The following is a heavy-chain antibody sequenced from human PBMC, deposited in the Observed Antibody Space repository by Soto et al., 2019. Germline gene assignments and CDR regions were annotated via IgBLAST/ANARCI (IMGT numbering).Heavy chain of an antibody. J-gene: IGHJ6*03. CDR3: AKAASGYYFHYYYYMDV. CDR2: ISGSGGST. D-gene: IGHD3-9*01. CDR1: GFTFSSYA. Sequence: PGGSLRLSCAASGFTFSSYAMSWVRQAPGKGLEWVSAISGSGGSTYYADSVKGRFTISRDNSKNTLYLQMNSLRAEDTAVYYCAKAASGYYFHYYYYMDVWGKGTTVTVSS. V-gene: IGHV3-23*01.